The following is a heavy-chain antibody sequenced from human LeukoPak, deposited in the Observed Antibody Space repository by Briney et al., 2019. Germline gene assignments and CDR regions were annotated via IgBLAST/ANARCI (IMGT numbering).Heavy chain of an antibody. V-gene: IGHV4-4*07. CDR3: ARGSRGMEWLLYRRGFDY. CDR2: IYTSGST. Sequence: SETLSLTCTVSGGSISSYYWSWIRQPAGKGLEWIGRIYTSGSTNYNPSLKSRVTMSVDTSKNQFSLKLSSVTAADTAVYYCARGSRGMEWLLYRRGFDYWGQGTLVTVSS. CDR1: GGSISSYY. D-gene: IGHD3-3*01. J-gene: IGHJ4*02.